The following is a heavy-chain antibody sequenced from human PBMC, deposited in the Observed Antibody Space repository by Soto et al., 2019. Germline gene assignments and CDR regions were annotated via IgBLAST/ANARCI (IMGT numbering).Heavy chain of an antibody. Sequence: QVQLVESGGGVVQPGRSLRLSCAASGFMFSDYGMQWFRLIPGKGPEWVAVVSCDGEVQYYADSVKGRFAISRDNSANTLSLQMNSLRPEDTAVYYCVKAATVRIAHNLDFWGQGTLVTVSS. D-gene: IGHD2-21*01. CDR2: VSCDGEVQ. CDR3: VKAATVRIAHNLDF. CDR1: GFMFSDYG. V-gene: IGHV3-30*18. J-gene: IGHJ4*02.